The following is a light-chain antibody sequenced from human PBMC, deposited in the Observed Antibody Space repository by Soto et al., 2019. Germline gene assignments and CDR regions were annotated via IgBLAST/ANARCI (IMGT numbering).Light chain of an antibody. V-gene: IGKV3-11*01. Sequence: IVLTQSPATLSLSPGARATLSCRAGQSVSNYLAWYQQTPGQAPRLLIYDTFNRATGIPARFSGSGSGTDFTLTISSLEPEDLAVYFCVQRSTWPWTSGQGTKVEIK. J-gene: IGKJ1*01. CDR3: VQRSTWPWT. CDR1: QSVSNY. CDR2: DTF.